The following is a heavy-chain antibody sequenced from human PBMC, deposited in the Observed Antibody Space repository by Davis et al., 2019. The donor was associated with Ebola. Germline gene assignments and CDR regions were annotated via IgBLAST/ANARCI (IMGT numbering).Heavy chain of an antibody. CDR3: ARARSGTYYTCYFDS. D-gene: IGHD1-26*01. CDR1: GYNFPSYD. CDR2: MTPNSGVT. Sequence: AASVKVSCKASGYNFPSYDINWVRQATGQGLEWMGSMTPNSGVTAYAQKFQGRVTMTSDISKTTVHMELSSLRSEDTAVYYCARARSGTYYTCYFDSWGQGTQVIVSS. J-gene: IGHJ4*02. V-gene: IGHV1-8*01.